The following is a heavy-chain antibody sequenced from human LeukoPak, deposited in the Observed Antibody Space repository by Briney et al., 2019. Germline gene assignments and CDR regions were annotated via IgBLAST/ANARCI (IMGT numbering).Heavy chain of an antibody. CDR2: IHHSGSI. Sequence: PSETLSLTCAVYGGSFSDYFWSWIRQPPGKGLEWIGEIHHSGSINYNPSLKSRVTISVDASKKQFSLKLSSVTAADTAVYYCARQIDPWAPFDPWGQGTLVTVSS. CDR1: GGSFSDYF. D-gene: IGHD3-9*01. V-gene: IGHV4-34*01. CDR3: ARQIDPWAPFDP. J-gene: IGHJ5*02.